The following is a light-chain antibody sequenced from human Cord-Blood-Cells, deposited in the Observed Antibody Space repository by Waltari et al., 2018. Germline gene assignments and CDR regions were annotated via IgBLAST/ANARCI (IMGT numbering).Light chain of an antibody. J-gene: IGKJ4*01. CDR3: QQYYSSLT. CDR2: WAS. Sequence: DIVMTQSPDSLALSLGERATITSNSSQSVLYSSNNKNYLAWYQQKPGQPPKLRIYWASTRESGVPDRFSGSGSGTDFTLTISSLQAEDVAVYYCQQYYSSLTFGGGTKVEIK. V-gene: IGKV4-1*01. CDR1: QSVLYSSNNKNY.